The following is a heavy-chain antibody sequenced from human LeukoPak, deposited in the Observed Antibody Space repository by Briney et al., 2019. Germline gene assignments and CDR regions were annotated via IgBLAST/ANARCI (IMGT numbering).Heavy chain of an antibody. CDR3: AKDEGRITMVRGVITPFDY. Sequence: GGSLRLSCAASGFTFSSYAMSWVRQAPGKGLEWVSAISGSGSSTYYADSVKGRFTISRDNSKNTLYLQMNSLRAEDTAVYYCAKDEGRITMVRGVITPFDYWGQGTLVTVSS. CDR2: ISGSGSST. D-gene: IGHD3-10*01. V-gene: IGHV3-23*01. J-gene: IGHJ4*02. CDR1: GFTFSSYA.